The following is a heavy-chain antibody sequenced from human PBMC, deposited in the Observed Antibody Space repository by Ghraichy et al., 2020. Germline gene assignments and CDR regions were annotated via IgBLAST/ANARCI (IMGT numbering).Heavy chain of an antibody. CDR1: GDSISSGDYF. V-gene: IGHV4-30-4*08. J-gene: IGHJ4*02. CDR3: ARARNSSGYYPVGF. Sequence: SETLSLTCTVSGDSISSGDYFWGWIRQLPGKGLEWIGYIYKSGSTYYDPSLKSRLTISIDASKNQFSLKLNSVTATDTAVYYCARARNSSGYYPVGFWGQGTLGTVSS. D-gene: IGHD3-22*01. CDR2: IYKSGST.